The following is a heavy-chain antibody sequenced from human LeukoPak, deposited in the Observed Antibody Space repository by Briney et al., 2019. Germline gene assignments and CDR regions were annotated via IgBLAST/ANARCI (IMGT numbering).Heavy chain of an antibody. J-gene: IGHJ3*02. Sequence: PSETLSPTCTVSGGSISSYYWSWIRQPPGKGLEWIGYIYYSGSTNYNPSLKSRVTISVDTSKNQFSLKLSSVTAADTAVYYCARHSGWYGDAFDIWGQGTMVSVSS. D-gene: IGHD6-19*01. V-gene: IGHV4-59*08. CDR3: ARHSGWYGDAFDI. CDR1: GGSISSYY. CDR2: IYYSGST.